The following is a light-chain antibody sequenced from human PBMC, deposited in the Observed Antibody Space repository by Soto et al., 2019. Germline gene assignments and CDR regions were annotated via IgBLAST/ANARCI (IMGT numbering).Light chain of an antibody. J-gene: IGKJ1*01. V-gene: IGKV1-6*01. CDR1: QGIGNA. CDR3: LQDINYPWT. CDR2: GAS. Sequence: AIQMYISALSLSSSVGVRDTSSCRASQGIGNALGWYQQKPGKPPKVLIYGASNLQSGVPPRFSGSGSGTDFTLAISSLQPEDSATYYCLQDINYPWTFGQGTKVDI.